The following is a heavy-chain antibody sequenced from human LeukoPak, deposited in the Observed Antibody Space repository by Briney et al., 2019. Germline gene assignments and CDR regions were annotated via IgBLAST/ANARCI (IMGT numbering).Heavy chain of an antibody. D-gene: IGHD1-26*01. Sequence: GGSLRLSCSASGFAFSGYAMFWVRQAPGKGLEYISAISSNGGSTYYADSVKGRVTISRNTSKNTLYLQMSSLRPEDTAIYYCVGSLPSNYYFDYWGQGTLVTVSS. J-gene: IGHJ4*02. CDR3: VGSLPSNYYFDY. V-gene: IGHV3-64D*06. CDR1: GFAFSGYA. CDR2: ISSNGGST.